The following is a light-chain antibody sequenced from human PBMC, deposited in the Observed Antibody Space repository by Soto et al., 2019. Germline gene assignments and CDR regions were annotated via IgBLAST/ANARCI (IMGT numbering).Light chain of an antibody. Sequence: QSALTQPASVSGSPGQSITISCTGTSSDVGGYNYVSWYQQHPGKAPKFMIYDVSNRPSGVSNRFSGSKSGNTASLTISGLQAEDDADYYCCSYTTSNTRQIVFGTGTQLTVL. CDR3: CSYTTSNTRQIV. CDR1: SSDVGGYNY. CDR2: DVS. V-gene: IGLV2-14*01. J-gene: IGLJ1*01.